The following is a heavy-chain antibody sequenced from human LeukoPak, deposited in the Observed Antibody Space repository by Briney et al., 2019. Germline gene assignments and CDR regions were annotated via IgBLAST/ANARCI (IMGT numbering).Heavy chain of an antibody. CDR2: ISYDGSNK. V-gene: IGHV3-30-3*01. CDR3: ARESPYYYDSPDAFDI. Sequence: PGGSLRLSCAASGFTFSSYAMHWVRQAPGKGLEWVAVISYDGSNKYYADSVKGRFTISRDNSKNTLYLQMNSLRAEDTAVYYCARESPYYYDSPDAFDIWGQGTMVTVSS. D-gene: IGHD3-22*01. CDR1: GFTFSSYA. J-gene: IGHJ3*02.